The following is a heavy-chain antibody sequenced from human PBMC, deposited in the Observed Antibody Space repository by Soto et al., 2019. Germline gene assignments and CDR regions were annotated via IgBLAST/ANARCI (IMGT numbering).Heavy chain of an antibody. Sequence: GESLKISCKGSGYSFTSYWIGWVRQMPGKGLEWMGIIYPGDSDTRYSPSFQGQVTISADKSISTAYLQWSSLKASETAMYYCAREGSRYYDSSGYYYDWFDPWGQGTLVTVSS. CDR3: AREGSRYYDSSGYYYDWFDP. D-gene: IGHD3-22*01. J-gene: IGHJ5*02. CDR2: IYPGDSDT. V-gene: IGHV5-51*01. CDR1: GYSFTSYW.